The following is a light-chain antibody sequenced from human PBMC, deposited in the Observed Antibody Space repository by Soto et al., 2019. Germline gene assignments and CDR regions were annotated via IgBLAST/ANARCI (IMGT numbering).Light chain of an antibody. Sequence: EIVLTQSPGTLSLSPGERATLSCRASQYVTSTFLAWYQQKPGQAPRLVIHGASTRATGIPDRFSGSGSGTDFTLTISRLEPEDFAVYYCQQYGSSPLYTFGQGNRLEIK. CDR3: QQYGSSPLYT. V-gene: IGKV3-20*01. CDR2: GAS. J-gene: IGKJ2*01. CDR1: QYVTSTF.